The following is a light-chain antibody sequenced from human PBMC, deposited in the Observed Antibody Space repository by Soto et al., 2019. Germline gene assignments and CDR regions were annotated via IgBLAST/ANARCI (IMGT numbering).Light chain of an antibody. Sequence: EIMMTQSPATLSVSPGERATLSCRASQSVSTNLAWYQQKPGQAPRLLIYYASTRATGIPARFSGSGSGTEFTLTSSSLQSEDFALYSCQQYNNWPPITFGQGTRLEIK. CDR2: YAS. J-gene: IGKJ5*01. V-gene: IGKV3-15*01. CDR1: QSVSTN. CDR3: QQYNNWPPIT.